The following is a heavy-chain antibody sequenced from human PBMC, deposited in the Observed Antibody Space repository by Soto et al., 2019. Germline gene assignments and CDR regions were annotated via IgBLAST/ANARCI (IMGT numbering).Heavy chain of an antibody. Sequence: EVQLLESGGGLVQPGGSLRLSCAASGFTFSSYAMSWVRQAPVKGLEWVTAINGGSTTYYADSVKGRFTISRDNSKNKLYLQMNSLRAESIAVYYCGKDKDWSGVYGMDVWGQVTTVTVSS. D-gene: IGHD3-3*01. CDR2: INGGSTT. CDR3: GKDKDWSGVYGMDV. CDR1: GFTFSSYA. J-gene: IGHJ6*02. V-gene: IGHV3-23*01.